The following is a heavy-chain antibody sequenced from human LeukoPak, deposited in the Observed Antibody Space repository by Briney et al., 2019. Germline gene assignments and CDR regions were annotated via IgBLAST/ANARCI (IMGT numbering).Heavy chain of an antibody. J-gene: IGHJ4*02. CDR3: ARDPGSSWYYFDY. V-gene: IGHV1-69*13. D-gene: IGHD6-13*01. CDR2: IIPIFGTA. CDR1: GGTFSSYA. Sequence: GASVKVSCKASGGTFSSYAISWVRQAPGQGLEWMGGIIPIFGTANYAQMFQGRVTITADESTSTVYMELSSLRSEDTAVYYCARDPGSSWYYFDYWGQGTLVTVSS.